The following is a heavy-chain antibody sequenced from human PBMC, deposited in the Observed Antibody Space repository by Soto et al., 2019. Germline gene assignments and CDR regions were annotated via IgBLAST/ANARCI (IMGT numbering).Heavy chain of an antibody. Sequence: ASVKVSCKASGYTFTSYYMHWVRQAPGQGLEWMGIINPSGGSTSYAQKFQGRVTMTRDTSTSTVYMELSSLRSEDTAVYYCASRYDFWSGDYGMDVWGQGTTVTVSS. D-gene: IGHD3-3*01. V-gene: IGHV1-46*01. J-gene: IGHJ6*02. CDR1: GYTFTSYY. CDR2: INPSGGST. CDR3: ASRYDFWSGDYGMDV.